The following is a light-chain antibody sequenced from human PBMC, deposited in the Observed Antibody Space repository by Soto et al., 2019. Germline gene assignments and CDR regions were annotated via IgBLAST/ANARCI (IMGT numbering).Light chain of an antibody. CDR1: QSVGSN. J-gene: IGKJ3*01. CDR3: QQYNKWPLT. V-gene: IGKV3D-15*01. Sequence: EIVMTQSPATLSVSPGERATLSCRTSQSVGSNLAWYQQKVGQSPRLLIYGASTRATATPARFSGSGSGTEFSLSISSLQSEDFAVYYCQQYNKWPLTFGPGNKVDIK. CDR2: GAS.